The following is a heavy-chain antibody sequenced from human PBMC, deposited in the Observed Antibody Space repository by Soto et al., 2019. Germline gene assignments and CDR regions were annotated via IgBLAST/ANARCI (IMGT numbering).Heavy chain of an antibody. CDR1: GYSFSNFA. J-gene: IGHJ4*02. Sequence: QVQLVQSGTEVKRPGASVTVSCKSSGYSFSNFAIHWVRQAPGQRLEWMGWIHPGNGMTTYSQNFQGGVTITRDTAASTTCMELSSKRSEHTAMYYGPRNDDYVGGAYRRYFEYWGQGTLVTVSS. CDR3: PRNDDYVGGAYRRYFEY. V-gene: IGHV1-3*01. CDR2: IHPGNGMT. D-gene: IGHD3-16*01.